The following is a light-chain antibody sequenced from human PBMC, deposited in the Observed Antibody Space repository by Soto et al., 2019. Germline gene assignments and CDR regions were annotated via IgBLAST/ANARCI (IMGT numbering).Light chain of an antibody. CDR2: NNN. V-gene: IGLV1-44*01. CDR1: SSDIGRNT. CDR3: ASWDDSLSAVI. Sequence: QSVLTQPPSASGTPGQRVTISCSGSSSDIGRNTVNWYQQLPGTAPKLLIYNNNQRPSGVPDRFSGSKSGTSASLAISGLRSEDDTDYYCASWDDSLSAVIFGGGTKLTVL. J-gene: IGLJ2*01.